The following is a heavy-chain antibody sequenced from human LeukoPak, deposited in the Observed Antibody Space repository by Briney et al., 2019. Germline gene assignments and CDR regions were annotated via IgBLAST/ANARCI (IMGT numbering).Heavy chain of an antibody. CDR2: INPNSGGT. J-gene: IGHJ4*02. Sequence: ASVKVSCKASGYTFTGYYMHWVRQAPGQGLEWMGWINPNSGGTNYAQKFQGWVTMTRDTSISTAYMELSRLRSEDTAVYYCARGLWGEREEDLYHGYSSNWGQGTLVTVSS. D-gene: IGHD6-13*01. CDR1: GYTFTGYY. CDR3: ARGLWGEREEDLYHGYSSN. V-gene: IGHV1-2*04.